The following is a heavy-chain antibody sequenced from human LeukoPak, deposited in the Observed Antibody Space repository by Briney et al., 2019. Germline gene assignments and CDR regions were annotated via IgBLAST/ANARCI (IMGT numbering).Heavy chain of an antibody. CDR1: GFTFSSYW. J-gene: IGHJ1*01. CDR3: MRQNRAYFFGH. CDR2: IRQDGSEK. D-gene: IGHD3-3*01. Sequence: GGSLRLSCAASGFTFSSYWMTSGRPAPGKGREWVAQIRQDGSEKNYVDSVKGRFTLSRDNAKISLYLQMNSLRVEDTAVYFCMRQNRAYFFGHWGQGTLVTVSS. V-gene: IGHV3-7*01.